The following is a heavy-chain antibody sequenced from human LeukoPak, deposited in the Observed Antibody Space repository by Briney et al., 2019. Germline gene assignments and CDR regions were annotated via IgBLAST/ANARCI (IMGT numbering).Heavy chain of an antibody. D-gene: IGHD6-19*01. V-gene: IGHV5-51*01. Sequence: GESLKISCKGSGDSFTSYWLGWVRQMPGKGLEWMGIIYPGDSDTRYSPSFQGQVTISADKSISTAYLQWSSLKASDTAMYYCARHFARWRPGYSSGWSPFDIWGQGTMVTVSS. CDR1: GDSFTSYW. CDR3: ARHFARWRPGYSSGWSPFDI. CDR2: IYPGDSDT. J-gene: IGHJ3*02.